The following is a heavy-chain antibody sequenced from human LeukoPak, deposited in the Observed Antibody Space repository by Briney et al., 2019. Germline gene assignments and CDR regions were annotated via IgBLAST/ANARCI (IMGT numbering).Heavy chain of an antibody. CDR1: GYTFTSYG. V-gene: IGHV1-18*01. J-gene: IGHJ5*02. Sequence: ASVKVSCKASGYTFTSYGISWVRQAPGQGLEWMGWISAYNGNTNYAQKLQGRVTMTTDTSTSTAYMELRSLRSDDTAVYYCARHRSYDSSGYYNWFDPWGQGTLVTVSS. D-gene: IGHD3-22*01. CDR3: ARHRSYDSSGYYNWFDP. CDR2: ISAYNGNT.